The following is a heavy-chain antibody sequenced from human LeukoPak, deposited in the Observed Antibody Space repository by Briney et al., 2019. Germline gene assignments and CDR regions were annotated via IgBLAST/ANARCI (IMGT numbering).Heavy chain of an antibody. Sequence: PGGSLRLSCAASGFTFSNYAMHWVRQAPGKGLEWMAVISYDGSNKYYVDSVKGRFTIFRDNSKNTLYLQMNSLRAEDTAVYYCARGPMIVVDAEHTFDYWGQGTLVTVFS. CDR2: ISYDGSNK. CDR1: GFTFSNYA. CDR3: ARGPMIVVDAEHTFDY. V-gene: IGHV3-30*04. D-gene: IGHD3-22*01. J-gene: IGHJ4*02.